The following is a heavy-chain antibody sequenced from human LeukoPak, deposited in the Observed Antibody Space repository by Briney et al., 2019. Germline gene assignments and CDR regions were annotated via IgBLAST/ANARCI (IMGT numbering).Heavy chain of an antibody. CDR1: GFSFNNYA. CDR2: ISSSGSTI. Sequence: PGGSLRLSCVASGFSFNNYAMNWVRQAPGKGLEWVSYISSSGSTIYYADSVKGRFTISRDNAKNSLYLQMNSLRAEDTAVYYCARDNSGYGSRGYYFDYWGQGTLVTVSS. J-gene: IGHJ4*02. V-gene: IGHV3-48*03. CDR3: ARDNSGYGSRGYYFDY. D-gene: IGHD5-12*01.